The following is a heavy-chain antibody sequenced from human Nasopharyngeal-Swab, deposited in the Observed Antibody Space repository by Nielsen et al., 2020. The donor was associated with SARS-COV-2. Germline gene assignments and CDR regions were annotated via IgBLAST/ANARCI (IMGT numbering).Heavy chain of an antibody. D-gene: IGHD4-17*01. CDR3: AKGTTVTGYWYFDL. Sequence: GGSLRLSCAASGFTFDDYAMHWVRQAPGKGLECVSGIASNSGTIGYADSVKGRFTISRDNTKNSLYLQMNSLRAEDTALYYCAKGTTVTGYWYFDLWGRGTLVTVSS. CDR1: GFTFDDYA. J-gene: IGHJ2*01. CDR2: IASNSGTI. V-gene: IGHV3-9*01.